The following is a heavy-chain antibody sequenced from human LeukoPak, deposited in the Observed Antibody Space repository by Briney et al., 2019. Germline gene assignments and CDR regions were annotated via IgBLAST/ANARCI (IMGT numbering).Heavy chain of an antibody. CDR2: IYYSGGT. CDR3: ARAGVGSSWAIDY. J-gene: IGHJ4*02. V-gene: IGHV4-31*03. D-gene: IGHD6-13*01. Sequence: SQTLSLTCTVSGGSISSGGYYWSWIRQHPGKGLEWIGYIYYSGGTYYNPSLKSRVTISVDTSKNQFSLKLSSVTAADTAVYYCARAGVGSSWAIDYWGQGTLVTVSS. CDR1: GGSISSGGYY.